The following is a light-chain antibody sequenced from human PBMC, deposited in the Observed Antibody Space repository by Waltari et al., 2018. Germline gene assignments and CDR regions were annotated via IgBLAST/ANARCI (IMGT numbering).Light chain of an antibody. J-gene: IGLJ3*02. V-gene: IGLV1-44*01. Sequence: QSVVTQPPSGSGAPGQRVTLSCSGSSSNIGTDIVNWYQQFPGTAPKLLIYANNQRPSGVPGRFSGSRSGTSASLVISGLQSEDEADYYCATWDASLDTWMFGGGTKVTVL. CDR2: ANN. CDR3: ATWDASLDTWM. CDR1: SSNIGTDI.